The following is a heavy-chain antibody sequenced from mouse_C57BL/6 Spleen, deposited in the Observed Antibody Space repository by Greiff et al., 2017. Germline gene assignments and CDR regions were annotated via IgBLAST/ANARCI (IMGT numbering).Heavy chain of an antibody. CDR3: ARGVGYYGSSYEGYAMDY. J-gene: IGHJ4*01. V-gene: IGHV1-18*01. Sequence: VQLQQSGPELVKPGASVKIPCKASGYTFTDYNMDWVKQSHGKSLEWIGDINPNNGGTIYNQKFKGKATLTVDKSSSTAYMELRSLTSGDTAVYYCARGVGYYGSSYEGYAMDYWGQGTSVTVSS. CDR1: GYTFTDYN. D-gene: IGHD1-1*01. CDR2: INPNNGGT.